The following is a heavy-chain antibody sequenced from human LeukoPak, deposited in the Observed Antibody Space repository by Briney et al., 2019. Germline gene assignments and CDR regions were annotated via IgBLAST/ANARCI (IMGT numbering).Heavy chain of an antibody. J-gene: IGHJ4*02. CDR3: AKISWDGRGTFD. V-gene: IGHV4-59*01. Sequence: ASETLSLTCTVSGGSISSYYWSWIRQPPGKGLEWIGYIYYSGSTNYNPSLKSRVTISVDTSKNQFSLKLSSVTAADTAVYYCAKISWDGRGTFDWGRGTLVTVSS. CDR2: IYYSGST. D-gene: IGHD1/OR15-1a*01. CDR1: GGSISSYY.